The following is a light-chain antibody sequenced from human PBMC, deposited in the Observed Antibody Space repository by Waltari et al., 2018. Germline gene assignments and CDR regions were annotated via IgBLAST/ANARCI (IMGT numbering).Light chain of an antibody. CDR2: GAS. Sequence: EMVMTQSPATLSVSPGERATLSCRASESIDTNLAWYQQKPGQAPRLLIYGASTRATGIPARFSGSGSVTEFSLTISSLQSEDSAVYYCQQYNNWPPYTFGQGTKLEIK. CDR3: QQYNNWPPYT. V-gene: IGKV3-15*01. J-gene: IGKJ2*01. CDR1: ESIDTN.